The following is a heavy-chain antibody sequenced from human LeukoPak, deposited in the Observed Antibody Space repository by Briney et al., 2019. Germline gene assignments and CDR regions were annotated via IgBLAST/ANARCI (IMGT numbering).Heavy chain of an antibody. J-gene: IGHJ4*02. V-gene: IGHV3-21*01. CDR2: ISSSSSYI. CDR3: ARVSAMASFDY. Sequence: GGSLRLSCAASGFTFSSYSMNWVRQAPGKGLEWVSSISSSSSYIYYADSVKGRFTISRGNAKNSLYLQMNSLRAEDTAVYYCARVSAMASFDYWGQGTLVTVSS. D-gene: IGHD5-18*01. CDR1: GFTFSSYS.